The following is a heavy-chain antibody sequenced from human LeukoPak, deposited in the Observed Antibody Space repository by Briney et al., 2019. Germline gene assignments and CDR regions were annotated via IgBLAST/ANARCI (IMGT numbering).Heavy chain of an antibody. CDR3: ARERRSGWYDAFDI. CDR1: GFTFSSYG. V-gene: IGHV3-21*01. CDR2: ISSSSSYI. D-gene: IGHD6-19*01. Sequence: KPGGSLRLSCAASGFTFSSYGMHWVRQAPGKGLEWVSSISSSSSYIYYADSVKGRFTISRDNAKNSLYLQMNSLRAEDTAVYYCARERRSGWYDAFDIWGQGTMVTVSS. J-gene: IGHJ3*02.